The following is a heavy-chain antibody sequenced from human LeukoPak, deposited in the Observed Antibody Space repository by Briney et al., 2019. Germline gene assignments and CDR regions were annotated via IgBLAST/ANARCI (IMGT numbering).Heavy chain of an antibody. CDR3: ARVGTGARSFDS. Sequence: VSVKVSRKTSGYTFTTYDINWVRQAPGQGLEWMGRISAYNGYTNYGQKLQGRVTMTTDTSTNTAYMELRSLRSDDTAVYYCARVGTGARSFDSWGQGTLVTVSS. D-gene: IGHD3/OR15-3a*01. J-gene: IGHJ4*02. V-gene: IGHV1-18*01. CDR1: GYTFTTYD. CDR2: ISAYNGYT.